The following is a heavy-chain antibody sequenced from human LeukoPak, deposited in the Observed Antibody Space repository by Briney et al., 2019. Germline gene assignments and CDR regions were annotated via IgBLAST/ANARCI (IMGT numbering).Heavy chain of an antibody. V-gene: IGHV5-51*01. J-gene: IGHJ4*02. CDR1: GYSFTSYW. CDR2: IYPGDSDT. Sequence: GESLQISCKGSGYSFTSYWIGWVRQMPGKGLEWMGIIYPGDSDTRYSPSFQGQVTTSADKSISTAYLQWSSLKASDTAMYYCARLTMVRGVIISVDYWGQGTLVTVSS. D-gene: IGHD3-10*01. CDR3: ARLTMVRGVIISVDY.